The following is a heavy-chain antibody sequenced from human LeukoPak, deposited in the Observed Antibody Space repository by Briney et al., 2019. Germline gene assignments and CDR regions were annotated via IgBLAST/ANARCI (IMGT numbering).Heavy chain of an antibody. Sequence: PGGSLRLSCAASGFTVDDYGMSWVRQGPGKGLEGFSGINWNGATTSYADSVKGRFTISRDNAKNSLYVQMNSLRAADPALYYCARVSGGQQLGDLDYWGQGTLVTVSS. J-gene: IGHJ4*02. CDR1: GFTVDDYG. CDR2: INWNGATT. V-gene: IGHV3-20*04. D-gene: IGHD6-13*01. CDR3: ARVSGGQQLGDLDY.